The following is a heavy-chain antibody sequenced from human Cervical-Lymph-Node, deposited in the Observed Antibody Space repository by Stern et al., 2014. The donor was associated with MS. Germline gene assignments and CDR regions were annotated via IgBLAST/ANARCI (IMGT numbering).Heavy chain of an antibody. J-gene: IGHJ5*02. CDR3: TRALRIADRPSPGGHWFDP. Sequence: MQLVESGAEVEKPGASGKVSCKASGYIFTDYYLHWVRQAPGQGLEWMGRINPKSGGTSYAQSFQGRVTLTRDTSITTAYMDLSRLTSDDTAVYYCTRALRIADRPSPGGHWFDPWGQGTLVIVSS. V-gene: IGHV1-2*02. CDR1: GYIFTDYY. CDR2: INPKSGGT. D-gene: IGHD6-6*01.